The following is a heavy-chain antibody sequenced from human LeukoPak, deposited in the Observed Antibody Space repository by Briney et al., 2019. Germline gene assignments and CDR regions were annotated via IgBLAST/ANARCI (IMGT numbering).Heavy chain of an antibody. J-gene: IGHJ4*02. V-gene: IGHV3-21*01. CDR2: ISSSSSYI. D-gene: IGHD2-2*01. CDR3: ATTPKGYCSSTSCSRGVDY. Sequence: GGSLRLSCAASGFTVSSNYMSWVRQAPGKGLEWVSSISSSSSYIYYADSVKGRFTISRDNAKNSLYPQMNSLRAEDTAVYYCATTPKGYCSSTSCSRGVDYWGQGTLVTVSS. CDR1: GFTVSSNY.